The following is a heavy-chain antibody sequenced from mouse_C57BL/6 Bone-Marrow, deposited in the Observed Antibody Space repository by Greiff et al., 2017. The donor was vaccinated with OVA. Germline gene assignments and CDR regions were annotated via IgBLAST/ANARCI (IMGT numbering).Heavy chain of an antibody. V-gene: IGHV2-9-1*01. Sequence: QVQLKESGPGLVAPSQSLSITCTVSGFSLTSYAISWVRQPPGKGLEWLGVIWTGGGTTYNSALKSRLSISKDNSKSQVFLKMNSLQTDDTARYYCARKDGYYPWYFDVWGTGTTVTVSS. CDR3: ARKDGYYPWYFDV. CDR1: GFSLTSYA. J-gene: IGHJ1*03. CDR2: IWTGGGT. D-gene: IGHD2-3*01.